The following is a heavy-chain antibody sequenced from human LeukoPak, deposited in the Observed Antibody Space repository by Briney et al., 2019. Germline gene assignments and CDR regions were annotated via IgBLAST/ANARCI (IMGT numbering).Heavy chain of an antibody. CDR1: GFTFSNAW. V-gene: IGHV3-15*01. CDR3: TTDAVVY. Sequence: TGGSLRLSCAASGFTFSNAWMSWVRQAPGKGLEWVGRIRSNNDGGTTDDAAPVEGRFTISRDDSKNTLYLQMNSLKTEDTAVYYCTTDAVVYGGQGTLVTVSS. J-gene: IGHJ4*02. D-gene: IGHD3-16*02. CDR2: IRSNNDGGTT.